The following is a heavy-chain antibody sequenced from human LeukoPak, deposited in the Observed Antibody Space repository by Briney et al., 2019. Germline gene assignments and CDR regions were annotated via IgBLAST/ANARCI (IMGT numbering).Heavy chain of an antibody. CDR3: ARGAVVVPAGAFDI. CDR2: ISSSGSTI. J-gene: IGHJ3*02. CDR1: GFTFSDYY. Sequence: GGSLRLSCAASGFTFSDYYMSWIRQAPGKGLEWAPYISSSGSTIYYADSVKGRFTISRDNAKNSLYLQMNSLRAEDTAVYYCARGAVVVPAGAFDIWGQGTMVTVSS. V-gene: IGHV3-11*01. D-gene: IGHD2-2*01.